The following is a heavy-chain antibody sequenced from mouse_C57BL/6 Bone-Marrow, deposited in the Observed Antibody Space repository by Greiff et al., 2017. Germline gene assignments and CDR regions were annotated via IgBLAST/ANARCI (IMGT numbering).Heavy chain of an antibody. Sequence: QVQLQQPGAELVKPGASVKLSCKASGYTFTSYWMHWVKQRPGQGLEWIGMIHPNSGSTNYNEKFKSKATLTVDKSSSTAYMQLSSLTSEDSAVYYCARVNYDGYPYFDVWGTGTTVTVSS. V-gene: IGHV1-64*01. D-gene: IGHD2-3*01. CDR2: IHPNSGST. CDR1: GYTFTSYW. CDR3: ARVNYDGYPYFDV. J-gene: IGHJ1*03.